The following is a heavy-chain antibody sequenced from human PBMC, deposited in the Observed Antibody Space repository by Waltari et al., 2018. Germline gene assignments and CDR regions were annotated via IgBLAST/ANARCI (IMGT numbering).Heavy chain of an antibody. CDR2: MYVGGAT. J-gene: IGHJ6*02. CDR3: VRDIPRDDSSCDV. CDR1: GLPITRNY. D-gene: IGHD6-13*01. Sequence: EEQLVESGGGSVQPGGSLNLACAASGLPITRNYMNWVRQAPGKGVEWVAVMYVGGATQYADSVKDRFIISRDNSKNTLYLQMHSLKVDDTAVYYCVRDIPRDDSSCDVWGQGTTVIVSS. V-gene: IGHV3-66*01.